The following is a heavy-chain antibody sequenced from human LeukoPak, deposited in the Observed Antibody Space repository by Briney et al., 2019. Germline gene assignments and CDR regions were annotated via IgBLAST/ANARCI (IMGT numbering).Heavy chain of an antibody. Sequence: ASVTVSCKASGYTFTSYDINWVRQAPGQGLEWMGWMNPNSGNTVYAQNFQGRVTITRNTSISTAYMELSSLRYEDTAVYYCARGSNDYVWGSYHFDYWGQGTLVTVSS. V-gene: IGHV1-8*01. CDR3: ARGSNDYVWGSYHFDY. J-gene: IGHJ4*02. CDR1: GYTFTSYD. CDR2: MNPNSGNT. D-gene: IGHD3-16*01.